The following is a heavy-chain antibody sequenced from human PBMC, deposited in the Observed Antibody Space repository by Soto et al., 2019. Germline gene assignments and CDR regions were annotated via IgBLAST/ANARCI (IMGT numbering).Heavy chain of an antibody. CDR1: GGSISSYY. CDR2: IYYSGST. V-gene: IGHV4-59*01. Sequence: PSETLSLTCTVSGGSISSYYWSWIRQPPGKGLEWIGYIYYSGSTNYNPSLKSRVTISVDTSKNQFSLKLGSVTAADTAVYYCARVESRDSIAARIGGIDYWGQGTLVTVSS. J-gene: IGHJ4*02. D-gene: IGHD6-6*01. CDR3: ARVESRDSIAARIGGIDY.